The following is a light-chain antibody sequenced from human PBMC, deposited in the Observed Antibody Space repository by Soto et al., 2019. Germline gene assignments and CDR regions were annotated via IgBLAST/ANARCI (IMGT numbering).Light chain of an antibody. Sequence: EIVLTQSPATLSLSRGERATLSCRASQSVSSYLAWYQQKPGQAPRLLIYDASNRATGIPARFSGSGSGTDFTLTISSLEPEDFAVYYCQQRSNWPGLTFGGGTKVDIK. J-gene: IGKJ4*01. CDR1: QSVSSY. CDR3: QQRSNWPGLT. V-gene: IGKV3-11*01. CDR2: DAS.